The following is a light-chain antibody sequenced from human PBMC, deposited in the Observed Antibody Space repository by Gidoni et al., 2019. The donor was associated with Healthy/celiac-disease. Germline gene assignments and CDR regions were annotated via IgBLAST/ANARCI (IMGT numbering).Light chain of an antibody. V-gene: IGKV3-15*01. CDR3: QQYNNWPSIT. CDR2: GAS. CDR1: QSVSSN. J-gene: IGKJ5*01. Sequence: DIVMTHSPATLSVSPGERATLSCRASQSVSSNLAWYQQKPGQAPRLLIYGASTRATGIPARLSGSGSGTEFTLTISSLQSEDFAVYYCQQYNNWPSITFGQGTRLEIK.